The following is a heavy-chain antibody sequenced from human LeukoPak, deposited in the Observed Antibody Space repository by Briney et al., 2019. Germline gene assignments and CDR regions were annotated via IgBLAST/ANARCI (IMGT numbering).Heavy chain of an antibody. CDR2: IYHSGAT. CDR1: GGSFSGYY. Sequence: PSETLSLTCAVYGGSFSGYYWDWIRQPPGKGLEWIGNIYHSGATYYNPSLESRVSMSLDTSENQFSLKVTSVTAADTAVYYCANTQTPAGGGFDYWGQGTLVSVSS. V-gene: IGHV4-34*01. D-gene: IGHD3-16*01. J-gene: IGHJ4*02. CDR3: ANTQTPAGGGFDY.